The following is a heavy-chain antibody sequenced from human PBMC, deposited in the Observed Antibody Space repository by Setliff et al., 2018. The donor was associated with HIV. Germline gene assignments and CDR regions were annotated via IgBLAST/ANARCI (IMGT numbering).Heavy chain of an antibody. J-gene: IGHJ3*02. D-gene: IGHD2-15*01. CDR1: GLNFSNYG. Sequence: GGSLRLSCAASGLNFSNYGMHWVRQAPGKGLEWVALIRYDGTNKYYEDYLKGRFTISRDNSKNTLYLQMNSLRAEDTAVHFCAKEGYCSGCFGIWGQGTMVTVS. CDR3: AKEGYCSGCFGI. CDR2: IRYDGTNK. V-gene: IGHV3-30*02.